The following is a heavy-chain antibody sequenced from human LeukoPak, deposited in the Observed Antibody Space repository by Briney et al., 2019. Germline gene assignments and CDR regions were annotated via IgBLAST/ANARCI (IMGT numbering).Heavy chain of an antibody. J-gene: IGHJ4*02. V-gene: IGHV3-21*01. CDR3: ASDGYIALVSGLDH. D-gene: IGHD5-18*01. CDR2: ITSSSSYI. CDR1: GFTFSSYS. Sequence: GESLRLSCAASGFTFSSYSMNWVRQAPGKGLEWVSSITSSSSYIYYADSVKGRFTISRDNAKDSLYLQMNSLRAEDTAVYYCASDGYIALVSGLDHWGQGTLVTVSS.